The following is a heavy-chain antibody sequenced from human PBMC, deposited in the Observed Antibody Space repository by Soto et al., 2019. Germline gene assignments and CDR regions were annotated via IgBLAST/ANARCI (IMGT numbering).Heavy chain of an antibody. CDR1: GFTFSSYG. CDR2: ISYDGSNK. J-gene: IGHJ4*02. Sequence: GGSLRLSCAASGFTFSSYGMHWVRQAPGKGLEWVAVISYDGSNKYYADSVKGRFTISRDNSKNTLYLQMNSLRAEDTAVYYCAKKGDYGDYYFDYWGQGTLVTAS. D-gene: IGHD4-17*01. CDR3: AKKGDYGDYYFDY. V-gene: IGHV3-30*18.